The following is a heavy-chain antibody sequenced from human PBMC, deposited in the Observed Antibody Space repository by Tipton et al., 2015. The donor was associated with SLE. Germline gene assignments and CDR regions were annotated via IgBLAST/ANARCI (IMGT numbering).Heavy chain of an antibody. CDR1: GYSISSGYY. CDR2: IYHSGST. Sequence: LRLSCTVSGYSISSGYYWGWIRQPPGKGLEWIGSIYHSGSTYYNPSLNSRVTISVDTSKNQFSLKLNSVTAADTAVYYCARAGGGDSGWYGYWGQGTLVTVSS. D-gene: IGHD6-19*01. V-gene: IGHV4-38-2*02. J-gene: IGHJ4*02. CDR3: ARAGGGDSGWYGY.